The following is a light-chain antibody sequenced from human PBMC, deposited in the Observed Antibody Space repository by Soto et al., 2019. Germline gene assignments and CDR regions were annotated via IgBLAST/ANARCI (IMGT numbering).Light chain of an antibody. J-gene: IGKJ5*01. CDR2: GAS. V-gene: IGKV3-20*01. CDR3: EQYGSSQP. CDR1: QNINSDY. Sequence: ERMLTQSRDRLYFSPVEIATLSCRASQNINSDYFAGYQQKPGQAPRLPIFGASTRATGIPDRFSGSGAGAYFNLTISRLEPADCGVYYCEQYGSSQPLGPGARLEI.